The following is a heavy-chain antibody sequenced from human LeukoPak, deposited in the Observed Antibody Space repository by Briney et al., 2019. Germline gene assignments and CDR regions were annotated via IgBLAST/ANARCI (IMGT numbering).Heavy chain of an antibody. J-gene: IGHJ6*03. D-gene: IGHD6-13*01. CDR3: AREIAAAGTYYYYYMDV. CDR1: GYTFTSYD. Sequence: ASVKVSCKASGYTFTSYDINWVRQATGQGLEWMGWMNPNSGNTGYAQMFQGRVTMTRNTSISTAYMELSSLRSEDTAVYYCAREIAAAGTYYYYYMDVWGKGTTVTVSS. V-gene: IGHV1-8*01. CDR2: MNPNSGNT.